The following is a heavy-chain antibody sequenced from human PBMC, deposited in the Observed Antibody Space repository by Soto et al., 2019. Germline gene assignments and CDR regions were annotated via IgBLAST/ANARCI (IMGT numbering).Heavy chain of an antibody. J-gene: IGHJ5*01. CDR3: AKGSAKFDS. D-gene: IGHD3-3*01. Sequence: PGGSLRLSCAASGFTFSSYGMHWVRQAPGKGLEWVAVISYDGSNKYYADSVKGRFTISRDNSKNTLSLQMNSLRAEDTAVYYCAKGSAKFDSWGQGTLVTVSS. V-gene: IGHV3-30*18. CDR1: GFTFSSYG. CDR2: ISYDGSNK.